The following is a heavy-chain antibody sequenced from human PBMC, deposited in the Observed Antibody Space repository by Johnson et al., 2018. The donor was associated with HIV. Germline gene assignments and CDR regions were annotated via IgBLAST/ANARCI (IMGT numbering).Heavy chain of an antibody. J-gene: IGHJ3*02. CDR1: GFTFSSYW. Sequence: VLLVESGGGLVQPGGSLRLSCAASGFTFSSYWMSWVRQAPGKGLEWVANIKQEGSEKYYVDYVKGRFTISRDNAKNSLYLQMNSLRAEDTAVYYCASDYYYDSRARLGAFDIWGQGTMVTVSS. CDR3: ASDYYYDSRARLGAFDI. D-gene: IGHD3-22*01. V-gene: IGHV3-7*05. CDR2: IKQEGSEK.